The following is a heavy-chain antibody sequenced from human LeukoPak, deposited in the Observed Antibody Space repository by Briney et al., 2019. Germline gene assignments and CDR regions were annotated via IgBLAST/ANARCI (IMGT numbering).Heavy chain of an antibody. V-gene: IGHV1-18*04. CDR3: ARVEARSYYYDSSGYFPFDY. J-gene: IGHJ4*02. Sequence: ASVKVSCKASGYTFTGYYMHWVRQAPGQGLEWMGWISAYNGNTNYAQKLQGRVTMTTDTSTSTAYIELRSLRSDDTAVYYCARVEARSYYYDSSGYFPFDYWGQGTLVTVSS. CDR2: ISAYNGNT. CDR1: GYTFTGYY. D-gene: IGHD3-22*01.